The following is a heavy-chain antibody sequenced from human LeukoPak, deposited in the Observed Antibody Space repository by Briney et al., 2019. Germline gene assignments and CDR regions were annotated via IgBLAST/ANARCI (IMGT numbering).Heavy chain of an antibody. J-gene: IGHJ5*02. Sequence: SVKVSCKASGGTFSSYAISWVRQAPGQGLEWMGGIIPIFGTANYAQKFQGRVTTTADESTSTAYMELSSLRSEDTAVYYCARAEYYYDSSGYSNWFDPWGQGTLVTVSS. CDR3: ARAEYYYDSSGYSNWFDP. CDR2: IIPIFGTA. V-gene: IGHV1-69*13. CDR1: GGTFSSYA. D-gene: IGHD3-22*01.